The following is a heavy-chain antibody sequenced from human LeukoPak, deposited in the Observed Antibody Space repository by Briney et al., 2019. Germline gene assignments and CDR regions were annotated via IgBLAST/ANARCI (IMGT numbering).Heavy chain of an antibody. Sequence: ASVKVSSKASGYTFTMYYMHWVRPVPEQVREWMGIINPSGGSTSYAQKFQGRVTMTSDTSTSTVYMELSSLRSEDTAVYYCARSSLGDIVEVPAALWGQGTLVTVSS. CDR3: ARSSLGDIVEVPAAL. D-gene: IGHD2-2*01. CDR1: GYTFTMYY. J-gene: IGHJ4*02. CDR2: INPSGGST. V-gene: IGHV1-46*01.